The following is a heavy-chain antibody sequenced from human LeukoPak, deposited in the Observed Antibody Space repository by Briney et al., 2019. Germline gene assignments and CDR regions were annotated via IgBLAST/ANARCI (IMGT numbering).Heavy chain of an antibody. V-gene: IGHV4-31*03. CDR2: IYYSGST. Sequence: PSQTLSLTCTVSGGSISSGGYYWSWIRQHPGKGLEWIGYIYYSGSTYYNPSLKSRVTISVDTSKNQFSLQLNSVTPEDTAVYYCAREAKDQQWWGQGTLVTVSS. J-gene: IGHJ4*02. CDR1: GGSISSGGYY. D-gene: IGHD6-19*01. CDR3: AREAKDQQW.